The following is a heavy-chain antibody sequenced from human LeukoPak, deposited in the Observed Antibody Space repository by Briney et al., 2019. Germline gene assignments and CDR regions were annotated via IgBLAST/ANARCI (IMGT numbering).Heavy chain of an antibody. CDR2: INPNSGGT. J-gene: IGHJ5*02. CDR3: ARQPYYYGSGSYYKSWFDP. D-gene: IGHD3-10*01. V-gene: IGHV1-2*02. CDR1: GYTFTGYY. Sequence: ASVKVSCKASGYTFTGYYMHWVRQAPGQGPEWMGWINPNSGGTNYAQKFQGRVTMTRDTSISTAYMELSRLRSDDTAVYYCARQPYYYGSGSYYKSWFDPWGQGTLVTVSS.